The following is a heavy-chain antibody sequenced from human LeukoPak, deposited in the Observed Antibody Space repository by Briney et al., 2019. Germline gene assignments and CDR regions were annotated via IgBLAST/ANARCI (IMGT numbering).Heavy chain of an antibody. CDR3: ARDQTATHYFDY. D-gene: IGHD1-14*01. J-gene: IGHJ4*02. CDR1: GGSISSGGYY. Sequence: SETLSLTCTVSGGSISSGGYYWSWIRRHPGKGLEWIGYIYYSGSTYYNPSLKRRVTISVDTSKNQFSLKLSSVTAAGTAVYYCARDQTATHYFDYWGQGTLVTVSS. CDR2: IYYSGST. V-gene: IGHV4-31*03.